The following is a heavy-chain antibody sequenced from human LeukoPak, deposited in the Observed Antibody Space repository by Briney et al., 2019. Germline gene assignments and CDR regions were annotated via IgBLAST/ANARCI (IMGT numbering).Heavy chain of an antibody. V-gene: IGHV4-59*08. CDR2: IYYSGST. J-gene: IGHJ4*02. CDR1: GGSISSYY. D-gene: IGHD4-17*01. CDR3: ARQISLDDYGDYVDY. Sequence: SETLSLTCTVSGGSISSYYWSWIRQPPGKGLEWIGYIYYSGSTNYNPSLKSRVTISVDTSKNQFSLKLSSVTAADTAVYYCARQISLDDYGDYVDYWGQGTLVTVSS.